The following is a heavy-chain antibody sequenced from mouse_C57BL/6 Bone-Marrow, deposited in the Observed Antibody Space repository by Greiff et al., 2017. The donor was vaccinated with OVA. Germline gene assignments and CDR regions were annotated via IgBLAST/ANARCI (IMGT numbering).Heavy chain of an antibody. J-gene: IGHJ4*01. Sequence: EVMLVESGGDLVKPGGSLKLSCAASGFTFSSYGMSWVRQTPDKRLEWVATISSGGSYTYYPDNVKGRFTLSGDNASNTLYLQMSSLKSYDTAMDYCSRRRDGSYYAMDYWGQGTSVTVSS. CDR3: SRRRDGSYYAMDY. CDR2: ISSGGSYT. CDR1: GFTFSSYG. D-gene: IGHD2-3*01. V-gene: IGHV5-6*02.